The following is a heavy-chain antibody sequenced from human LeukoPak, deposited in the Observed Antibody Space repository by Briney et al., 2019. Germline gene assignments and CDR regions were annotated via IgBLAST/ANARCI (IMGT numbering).Heavy chain of an antibody. D-gene: IGHD3-22*01. Sequence: RASVKVSCKASGGTFSSYAISWVRQAPEQGLEWMGRIIPILGIANYAQKFQGRVTITADKSTSTAYMELSSLRSEDTAVYYCATNSLITMIVVVFFDPDAFDIWGQGTMVTVSS. CDR3: ATNSLITMIVVVFFDPDAFDI. CDR1: GGTFSSYA. J-gene: IGHJ3*02. CDR2: IIPILGIA. V-gene: IGHV1-69*04.